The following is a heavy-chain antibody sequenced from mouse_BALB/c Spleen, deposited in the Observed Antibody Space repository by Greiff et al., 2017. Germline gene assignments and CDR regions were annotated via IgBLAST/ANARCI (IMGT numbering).Heavy chain of an antibody. J-gene: IGHJ3*01. D-gene: IGHD2-3*01. CDR1: GYSITSGYY. V-gene: IGHV3-6*02. Sequence: EVQLQESGPGLVKPSQSLSLTCSVTGYSITSGYYWNWIRQFPGNKLEWMGYISYDGSNNYNPSLKNRISITRDTSKNQFFLKLNSVTTEDTATYYCANEPRGGYYVGFAYWGQGTLVTVSA. CDR2: ISYDGSN. CDR3: ANEPRGGYYVGFAY.